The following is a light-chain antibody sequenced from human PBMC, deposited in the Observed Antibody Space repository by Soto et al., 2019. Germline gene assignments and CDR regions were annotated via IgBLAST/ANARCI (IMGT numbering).Light chain of an antibody. V-gene: IGKV1-5*03. CDR2: KAS. CDR1: QSISTW. CDR3: QLYNSSPLT. Sequence: DLQMTQSPSTLSASVGDRVTITCRASQSISTWLAWFQQKPGKAPNLLIYKASSLESGVPSRFSGSGSGTEFTLTISTLQPDDFATYYCQLYNSSPLTFGGGTKVEIK. J-gene: IGKJ4*01.